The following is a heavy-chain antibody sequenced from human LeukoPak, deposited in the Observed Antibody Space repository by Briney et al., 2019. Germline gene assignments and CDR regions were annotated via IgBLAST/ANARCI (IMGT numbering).Heavy chain of an antibody. D-gene: IGHD5-18*01. Sequence: SETLSLTCTVSGGSISSGNYYWSWIRQPAGKGLEWIGRIYTSGSTKYNPSLKSRVTISVDTSKNQFSLKLSSVTAADTAVYYCARVPDTAMVTLVFDIWGQGTMVTVSS. V-gene: IGHV4-61*02. CDR2: IYTSGST. J-gene: IGHJ3*02. CDR1: GGSISSGNYY. CDR3: ARVPDTAMVTLVFDI.